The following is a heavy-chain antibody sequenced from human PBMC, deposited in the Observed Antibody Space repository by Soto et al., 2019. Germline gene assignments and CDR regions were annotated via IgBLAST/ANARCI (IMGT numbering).Heavy chain of an antibody. CDR2: IDPSDSYT. J-gene: IGHJ6*02. D-gene: IGHD5-12*01. Sequence: PGESLKISCKGSGYSFTSYWISWVRQMPGKGLEWMGRIDPSDSYTNYSPSFQGHVTISADKSISTAYLQWSSLKASDTAMYYCARLSDGGYDLYYYYGMDVWGQGTTVTVSS. V-gene: IGHV5-10-1*01. CDR3: ARLSDGGYDLYYYYGMDV. CDR1: GYSFTSYW.